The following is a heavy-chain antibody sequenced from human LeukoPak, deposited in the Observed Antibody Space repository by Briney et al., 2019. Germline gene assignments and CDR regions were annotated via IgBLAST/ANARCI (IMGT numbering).Heavy chain of an antibody. D-gene: IGHD1-26*01. J-gene: IGHJ4*02. CDR1: GGSISTYY. V-gene: IGHV4-59*01. CDR2: IYNRGTT. CDR3: ARDRGSGFDY. Sequence: SETLSLTCTVSGGSISTYYWSWIRQSPEKGLEWIGYIYNRGTTDYNPSLKSRVTISEDTSKNQFSLRLTSVTAADKAVYYCARDRGSGFDYWGQGTLVTVSS.